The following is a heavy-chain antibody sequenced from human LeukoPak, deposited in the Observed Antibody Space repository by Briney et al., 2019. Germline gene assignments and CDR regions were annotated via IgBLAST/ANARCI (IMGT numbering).Heavy chain of an antibody. V-gene: IGHV3-48*04. J-gene: IGHJ4*02. D-gene: IGHD4-17*01. CDR3: ARDDGDYAHPVDY. CDR2: ISISSPI. CDR1: GFTFSRYS. Sequence: GGSLRLSCAASGFTFSRYSMNWVRQAPGKGLEWVSYISISSPIYYADSVKGRFTISRDNAKNSLYLQMNNLRAEDTAVYYCARDDGDYAHPVDYWGQGTLVTVSS.